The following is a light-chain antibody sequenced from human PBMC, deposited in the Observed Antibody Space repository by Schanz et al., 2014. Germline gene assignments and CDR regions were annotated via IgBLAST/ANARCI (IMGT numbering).Light chain of an antibody. CDR1: QSIGNN. CDR3: QHYSVSPL. Sequence: EIVMTQSPATLSVSPGQSATLSCRASQSIGNNLAWYQQKPGQAPGVLIYGASTRATGIPDRFSGSGSGTDFTLTISGVEPEDFAVYYCQHYSVSPLFGQGTRVEI. CDR2: GAS. J-gene: IGKJ1*01. V-gene: IGKV3-15*01.